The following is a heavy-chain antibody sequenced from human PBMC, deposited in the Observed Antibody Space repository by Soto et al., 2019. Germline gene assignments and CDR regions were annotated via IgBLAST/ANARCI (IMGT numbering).Heavy chain of an antibody. Sequence: EVQLVESGGGLIQPGGSLRLSCVVSGFTVSSINHMSWVRQAPGKGLEWVSVIYTGGTTYYADSVKGRFTISRDNSKNTLYLLMNSLRAEDTAVCYCHGYGYWGQGTLVTVSS. V-gene: IGHV3-53*01. CDR2: IYTGGTT. CDR1: GFTVSSINH. CDR3: HGYGY. D-gene: IGHD5-12*01. J-gene: IGHJ4*02.